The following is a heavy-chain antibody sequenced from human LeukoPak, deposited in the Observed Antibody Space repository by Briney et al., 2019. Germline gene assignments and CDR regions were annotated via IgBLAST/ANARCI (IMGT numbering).Heavy chain of an antibody. J-gene: IGHJ1*01. Sequence: GGSLRLSCTASGLTLSDHIIDWVRQAPGKGLEWVANIRQDGSEKYYVDSVKGRFTISRDNAKNSLYLQMNSLRAEDTAVYYCARAPYYYGSGSYYTAGYFQHWGQGTLVTVSS. CDR2: IRQDGSEK. CDR3: ARAPYYYGSGSYYTAGYFQH. V-gene: IGHV3-7*01. D-gene: IGHD3-10*01. CDR1: GLTLSDHI.